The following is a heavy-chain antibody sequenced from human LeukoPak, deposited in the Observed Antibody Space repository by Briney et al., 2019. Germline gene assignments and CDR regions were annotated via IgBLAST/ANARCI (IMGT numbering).Heavy chain of an antibody. D-gene: IGHD2-15*01. CDR1: GGSFSGYY. Sequence: SETLSLTCAVYGGSFSGYYWSWIRQPPGKGLEWIGEINHSGSTNYSPSLKSRVTISVDTSKNQFSLKLSSVTAADTAVYYCARAGRIYEFDYWGQGTLVTVSS. V-gene: IGHV4-34*01. J-gene: IGHJ4*02. CDR2: INHSGST. CDR3: ARAGRIYEFDY.